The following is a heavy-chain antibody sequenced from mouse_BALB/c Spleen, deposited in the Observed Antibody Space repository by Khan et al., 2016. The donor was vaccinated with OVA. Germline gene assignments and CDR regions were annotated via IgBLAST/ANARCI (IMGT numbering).Heavy chain of an antibody. CDR3: ARELRQGGFAY. J-gene: IGHJ3*01. V-gene: IGHV2-6-7*01. CDR1: GFSLTGYG. Sequence: QVQLQQSGPGLVAPSQSLSITCTVSGFSLTGYGINWVRQPPGRGLEWLGMIWGDGSTDYNSALKSRLSISKDNSKSQVFLKMNSLQTDDTARYYYARELRQGGFAYWGQGTLVTVSA. D-gene: IGHD2-4*01. CDR2: IWGDGST.